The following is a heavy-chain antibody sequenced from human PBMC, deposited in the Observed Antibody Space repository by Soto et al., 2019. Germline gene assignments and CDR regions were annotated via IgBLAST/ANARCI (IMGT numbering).Heavy chain of an antibody. V-gene: IGHV1-46*01. D-gene: IGHD4-17*01. J-gene: IGHJ5*02. Sequence: ASVKVSCKASGYTFTSYYMHWVRQAPGQGLEWMGIINPSGGSTSYAQKFQGRVTMTRDTSTSTVYMELSSLRSEDTAVYYCARARHDYGVVYNWFDPWGQGTLVTVSS. CDR3: ARARHDYGVVYNWFDP. CDR2: INPSGGST. CDR1: GYTFTSYY.